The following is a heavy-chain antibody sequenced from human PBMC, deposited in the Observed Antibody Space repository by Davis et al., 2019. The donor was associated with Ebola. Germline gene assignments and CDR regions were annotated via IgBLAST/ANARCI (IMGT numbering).Heavy chain of an antibody. V-gene: IGHV5-51*01. CDR2: IYPGDSDT. CDR3: ARDTSSSWYYYYGMDV. CDR1: GYSFTSYW. D-gene: IGHD6-13*01. J-gene: IGHJ6*02. Sequence: GESLKISCKGSGYSFTSYWIGWVRQMPGKGLEWMGIIYPGDSDTRYSPSFQGQVTISADKSISTAYLQWSSLKASDTAMYYCARDTSSSWYYYYGMDVWGQGTTVTVSS.